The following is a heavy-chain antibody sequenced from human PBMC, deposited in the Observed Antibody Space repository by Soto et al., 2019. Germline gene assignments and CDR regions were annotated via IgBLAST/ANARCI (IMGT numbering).Heavy chain of an antibody. V-gene: IGHV4-34*01. CDR1: GGSFSGYY. CDR2: INHSGST. CDR3: ARGRRQLVPYYYYYYGMDV. D-gene: IGHD6-6*01. J-gene: IGHJ6*02. Sequence: KTSETLSPTCAVYGGSFSGYYWSWIRPPPGKGLEWIGEINHSGSTNYNPSLKSRVTISVDASKNQFSLKLSSVTAADTAVYYCARGRRQLVPYYYYYYGMDVWGQGTTVT.